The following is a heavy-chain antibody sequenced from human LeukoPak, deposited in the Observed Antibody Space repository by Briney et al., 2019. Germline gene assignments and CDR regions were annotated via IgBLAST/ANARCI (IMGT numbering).Heavy chain of an antibody. CDR2: IYYSGST. CDR1: GGSISSSSYY. CDR3: ARLGSIVGATN. J-gene: IGHJ4*02. V-gene: IGHV4-39*01. D-gene: IGHD1-26*01. Sequence: SETPSLTCTVSGGSISSSSYYWGWIRQPPGKGLEWIGSIYYSGSTYYNPSLKSRVTISVDTSKNQFSLKLSSVTAADTAVYYCARLGSIVGATNWGQGTLVTVSS.